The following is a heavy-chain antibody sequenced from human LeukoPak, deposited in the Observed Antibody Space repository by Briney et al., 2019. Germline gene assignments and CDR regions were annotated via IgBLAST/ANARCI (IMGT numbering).Heavy chain of an antibody. CDR3: ARERSIGSLDY. D-gene: IGHD1-26*01. V-gene: IGHV3-74*01. CDR1: GFTFSSYW. Sequence: GGSLRLSCAASGFTFSSYWMHWVRQGPGKGLVWVSRINPDGSGTSHADSVKGRFTISRDNAKNSLYLQMNSLRAEDTAVYYCARERSIGSLDYWGQGTLVTVSS. J-gene: IGHJ4*02. CDR2: INPDGSGT.